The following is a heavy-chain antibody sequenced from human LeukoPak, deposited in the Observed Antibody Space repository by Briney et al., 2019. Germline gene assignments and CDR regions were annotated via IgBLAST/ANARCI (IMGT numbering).Heavy chain of an antibody. D-gene: IGHD2-8*01. CDR2: ISVDNGNT. V-gene: IGHV1-18*04. Sequence: ASVKVSCKAPGYTFTGYFMHWVRQAPGQGLEWMGGISVDNGNTNYAQKVQGRVTMTTDTSTSTVYMELRSLRSDDTAVYYCARDDGMVYVKFVDYWGQGTLVTVSS. CDR3: ARDDGMVYVKFVDY. J-gene: IGHJ4*02. CDR1: GYTFTGYF.